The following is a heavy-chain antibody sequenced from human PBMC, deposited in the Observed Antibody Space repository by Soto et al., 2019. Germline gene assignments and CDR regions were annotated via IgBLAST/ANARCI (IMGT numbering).Heavy chain of an antibody. D-gene: IGHD4-17*01. V-gene: IGHV4-59*08. CDR2: IYYSGST. J-gene: IGHJ3*02. CDR3: ARRGYGDYVDAFDI. Sequence: PSETLSLTCTVSGGSISSYYWSWLRQPPGKGLEWIGYIYYSGSTNYNPSLKSRVTISVDTSKNQFSLKLSSVTAADTAVYYCARRGYGDYVDAFDIWGQGTMVTVSS. CDR1: GGSISSYY.